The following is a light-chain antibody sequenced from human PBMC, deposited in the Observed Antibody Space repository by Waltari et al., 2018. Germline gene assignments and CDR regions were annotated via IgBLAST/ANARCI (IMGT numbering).Light chain of an antibody. V-gene: IGLV2-14*01. Sequence: QSALTQPASVSGSPGQAIIIHCTGTGRDVGGYDNVSWYQQYPGKAPRLIIYDVYNRPSGVSNRFSGSKSDNTASLTISGLQAEDESVYYCSSYTSSGVVFGGGTKLTVL. CDR1: GRDVGGYDN. CDR2: DVY. J-gene: IGLJ2*01. CDR3: SSYTSSGVV.